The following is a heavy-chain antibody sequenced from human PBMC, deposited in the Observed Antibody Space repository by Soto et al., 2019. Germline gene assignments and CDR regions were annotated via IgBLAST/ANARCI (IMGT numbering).Heavy chain of an antibody. CDR1: GFTFSSYG. J-gene: IGHJ4*02. CDR3: AKSLEGYCSGGSCSGFDY. Sequence: GGSLRLSCAASGFTFSSYGMHWVRQAPGKGPEWVAVISYDGSNKYYADSVKGRFTISRDNSKNTLYLQMNSLRAEDTAVYYCAKSLEGYCSGGSCSGFDYWGQGTLVTVSS. CDR2: ISYDGSNK. V-gene: IGHV3-30*18. D-gene: IGHD2-15*01.